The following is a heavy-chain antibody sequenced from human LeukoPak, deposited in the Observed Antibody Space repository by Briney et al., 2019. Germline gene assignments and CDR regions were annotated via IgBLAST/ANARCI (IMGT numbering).Heavy chain of an antibody. Sequence: SETLSLTCTVSGGSISSTTYYWDWIRQPPGKGLEWIGTIYYSGSTYYNPSLKSRVTISVDTSKNQFSLKLSSVTAADTAVYYCARETDYYDSSGYRFNWFDPWGQGTLVTVSS. J-gene: IGHJ5*02. CDR3: ARETDYYDSSGYRFNWFDP. V-gene: IGHV4-39*02. CDR1: GGSISSTTYY. D-gene: IGHD3-22*01. CDR2: IYYSGST.